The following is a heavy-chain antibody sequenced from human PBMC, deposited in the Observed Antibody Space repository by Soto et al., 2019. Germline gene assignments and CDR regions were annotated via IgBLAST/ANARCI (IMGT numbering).Heavy chain of an antibody. CDR3: GSVRPSGYVLS. V-gene: IGHV4-61*08. CDR1: GGSISSGDYY. CDR2: VYFSGNA. D-gene: IGHD6-25*01. Sequence: SETLSLACTVSGGSISSGDYYWSWIRQSPGKGLEWIGYVYFSGNANYNPSLKSRVTISIDTSKNQFSLSLASVTAADTAFYYCGSVRPSGYVLSWGQGTLVTVSS. J-gene: IGHJ5*02.